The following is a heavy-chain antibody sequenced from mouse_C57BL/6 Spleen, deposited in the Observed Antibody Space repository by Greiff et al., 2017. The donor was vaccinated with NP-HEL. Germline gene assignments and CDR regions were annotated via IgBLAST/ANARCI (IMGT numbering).Heavy chain of an antibody. CDR1: GYTFTSYW. Sequence: QVQLKQPGAELVKPGASVKLSCKASGYTFTSYWMHWVKQRPGQGLEWIGMIHPNSGSTNYNEKFKSKATLTVDKSSSTAYMQLSSLTSEDSAVYYCARTTTVVEDWFAYWGQGTRVTVSA. D-gene: IGHD1-1*01. CDR2: IHPNSGST. V-gene: IGHV1-64*01. J-gene: IGHJ3*01. CDR3: ARTTTVVEDWFAY.